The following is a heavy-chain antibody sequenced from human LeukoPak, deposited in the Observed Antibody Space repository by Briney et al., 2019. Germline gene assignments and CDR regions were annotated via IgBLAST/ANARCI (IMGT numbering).Heavy chain of an antibody. Sequence: SETLSLTCTVSGASISSYYWTWIRQPPGKGLEWIGYINYSGSTTYNPSLKSRVTFALDTSRNQVSLKLSSVTAADTALYYCARALAAGRVDSWGRGTLVTVSS. CDR2: INYSGST. D-gene: IGHD6-13*01. J-gene: IGHJ4*02. CDR1: GASISSYY. CDR3: ARALAAGRVDS. V-gene: IGHV4-59*01.